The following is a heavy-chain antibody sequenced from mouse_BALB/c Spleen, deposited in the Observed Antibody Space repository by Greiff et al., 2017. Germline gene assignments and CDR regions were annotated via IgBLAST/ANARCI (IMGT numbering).Heavy chain of an antibody. Sequence: VKLVESGPQLVRPGASVKISCKASGYSFTSYWMHWVKQRPGQGLEWIGMIDPSDSETRLNQKFKDKATLTVDKSSSTAYMQLSSPTSEDSAVYYCARWLLRAMDYWGQGTSVTVSS. D-gene: IGHD2-3*01. CDR3: ARWLLRAMDY. CDR2: IDPSDSET. J-gene: IGHJ4*01. CDR1: GYSFTSYW. V-gene: IGHV1S126*01.